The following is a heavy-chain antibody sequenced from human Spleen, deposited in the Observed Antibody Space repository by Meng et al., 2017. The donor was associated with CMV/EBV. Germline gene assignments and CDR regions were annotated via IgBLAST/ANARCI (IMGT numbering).Heavy chain of an antibody. CDR1: GYTFTGYY. J-gene: IGHJ6*02. D-gene: IGHD6-6*01. CDR2: INSNSGDT. CDR3: ASSAARDYYYYGMDV. V-gene: IGHV1-2*02. Sequence: ASVKVSCKASGYTFTGYYIHWVRQAPGQGLEWMGWINSNSGDTDYAQRFQGRVTMTRDTSISTAYLELSRLRSDDTAVYYCASSAARDYYYYGMDVWGQGTTVTVSS.